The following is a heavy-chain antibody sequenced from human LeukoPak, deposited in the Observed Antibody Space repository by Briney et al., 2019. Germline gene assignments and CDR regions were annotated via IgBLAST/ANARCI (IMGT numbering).Heavy chain of an antibody. CDR2: IYYSGST. CDR1: GGSISSSSYY. J-gene: IGHJ4*02. CDR3: ARHSFGHDSSPDY. V-gene: IGHV4-39*01. Sequence: SETLSLTCTVSGGSISSSSYYWGWIRQPPGKGLEWIGSIYYSGSTYYNLSLKSRVTMSLDTSKNQFSLNLSSVTAADTAVYYCARHSFGHDSSPDYWGQGTLVTVSS. D-gene: IGHD3-22*01.